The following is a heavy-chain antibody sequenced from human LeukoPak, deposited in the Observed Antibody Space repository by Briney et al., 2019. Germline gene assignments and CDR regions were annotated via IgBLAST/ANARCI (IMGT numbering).Heavy chain of an antibody. CDR3: ARDRGGRWLQVYYFDY. D-gene: IGHD5-24*01. V-gene: IGHV3-33*01. J-gene: IGHJ4*02. CDR1: GFTFSSYT. CDR2: IWYDGGNK. Sequence: GGSLRLSCAASGFTFSSYTMHWVRQAPGKGLEWVAVIWYDGGNKYYADSVKGRFTISRDNSKNTLYLRVNSLRAEDTAMYYCARDRGGRWLQVYYFDYWGQGTLVTVSS.